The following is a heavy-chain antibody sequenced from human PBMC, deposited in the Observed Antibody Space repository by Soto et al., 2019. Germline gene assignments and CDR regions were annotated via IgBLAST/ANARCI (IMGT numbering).Heavy chain of an antibody. CDR2: IYHAGSV. Sequence: PAETLSLTCAVSGYAIFSGYYLALIRQSPGKGLEWIGSIYHAGSVYYNPSLNGRVALSMDTSKNHFSLKLTSVTAADTAVYYCARTFDYYGMDVWGQGTTVTVSS. J-gene: IGHJ6*02. V-gene: IGHV4-38-2*01. CDR1: GYAIFSGYY. CDR3: ARTFDYYGMDV.